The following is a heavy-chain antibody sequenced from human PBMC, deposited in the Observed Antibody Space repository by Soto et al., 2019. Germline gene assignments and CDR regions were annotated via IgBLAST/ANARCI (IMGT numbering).Heavy chain of an antibody. CDR2: IWYDGSNK. D-gene: IGHD3-10*01. V-gene: IGHV3-33*01. CDR1: GFTFSSYG. Sequence: GGSLRLSCAASGFTFSSYGMHWVRQAPGKGLEWVAVIWYDGSNKYYADSVKGRFTISRDNSKNTLYLQMNSLRAEDTAVYYCARDLRSAYYGSGSYYNLAYWGQGTLVTVSS. CDR3: ARDLRSAYYGSGSYYNLAY. J-gene: IGHJ4*02.